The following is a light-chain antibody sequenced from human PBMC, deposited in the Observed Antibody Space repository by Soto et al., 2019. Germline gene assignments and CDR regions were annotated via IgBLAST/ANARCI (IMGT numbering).Light chain of an antibody. J-gene: IGLJ1*01. V-gene: IGLV2-23*01. CDR1: SSDVGGYNS. Sequence: QSALTQPASVSGSPGQSIAISCTGTSSDVGGYNSVSWYQQHPGKVPKLMIYEDSKRPSGVSDRFSGSKSGNTASLTISGLQAEDEADYYCCSYAGDPYVFGTGTKVT. CDR2: EDS. CDR3: CSYAGDPYV.